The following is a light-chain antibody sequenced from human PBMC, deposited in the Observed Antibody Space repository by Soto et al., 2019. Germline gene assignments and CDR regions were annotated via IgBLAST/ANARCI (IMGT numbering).Light chain of an antibody. CDR3: RSYTTSIGYV. CDR2: DVS. V-gene: IGLV2-14*01. Sequence: SVLTQPASVSGSPGQSITISCTGTSSDVGAYNYVSWYQQYPGKAPKLVVYDVSNRPSGVSNRFSGSKSGNTASLTISGLQAEDEADYHCRSYTTSIGYVFGTGTKVTVL. CDR1: SSDVGAYNY. J-gene: IGLJ1*01.